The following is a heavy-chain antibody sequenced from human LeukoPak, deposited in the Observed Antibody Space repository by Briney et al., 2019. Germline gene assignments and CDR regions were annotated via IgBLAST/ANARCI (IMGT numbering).Heavy chain of an antibody. V-gene: IGHV3-23*01. CDR1: GFTFSSYA. J-gene: IGHJ3*02. D-gene: IGHD2-2*01. CDR2: ISGSGGST. Sequence: GGSLRLSCAASGFTFSSYAMSWVRQAPGKGLEWVSAISGSGGSTYYADSVKDRFTISRDNSKNTLYLQMNSLRAEDTAVYYCAKEIVVVPAAIGHDAFDIWGQGTMVTVSS. CDR3: AKEIVVVPAAIGHDAFDI.